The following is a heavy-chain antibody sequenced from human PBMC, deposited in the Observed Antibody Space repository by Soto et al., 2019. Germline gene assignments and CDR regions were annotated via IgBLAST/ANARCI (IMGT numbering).Heavy chain of an antibody. CDR2: ISWNSGSI. J-gene: IGHJ4*02. V-gene: IGHV3-9*01. CDR1: GFTFDDYA. D-gene: IGHD5-12*01. CDR3: AKDMGYDLSPLGYFDY. Sequence: GGSLRLSCAASGFTFDDYAMHWARQAPGKGLEWVSGISWNSGSIGYADSVKGRFTISRDNAKNSLYLQMNSLRSEDTALYYCAKDMGYDLSPLGYFDYWGQGTLVTVSS.